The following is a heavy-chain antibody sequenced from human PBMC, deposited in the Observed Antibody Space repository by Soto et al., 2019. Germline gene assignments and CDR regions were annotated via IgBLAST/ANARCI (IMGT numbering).Heavy chain of an antibody. D-gene: IGHD6-13*01. V-gene: IGHV3-48*02. CDR2: FSSSSSTI. CDR3: ARAYSSSWYGGHNWFDP. CDR1: GFTFSSYS. J-gene: IGHJ5*02. Sequence: GGSLRLSCEASGFTFSSYSMNWVRQAPGKGLEWVSYFSSSSSTIYYADSVKGRFTISRDNAKNSLYLKMNSLREQDTAVYYCARAYSSSWYGGHNWFDPWGQGTLVTVPS.